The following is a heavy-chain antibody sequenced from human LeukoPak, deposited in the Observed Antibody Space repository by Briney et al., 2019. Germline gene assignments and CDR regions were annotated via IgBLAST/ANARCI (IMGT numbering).Heavy chain of an antibody. CDR2: MNPNSGNI. V-gene: IGHV1-8*01. D-gene: IGHD6-19*01. CDR3: ARRRQWLEHPNWFDP. J-gene: IGHJ5*02. Sequence: ASVKVSCKASGYTFTSYDINWVRQATGQGLEWMGWMNPNSGNIGYAQKFQGRVTMTRNTSISTAYMELSSLRSEDTAVYYCARRRQWLEHPNWFDPWGQGTLVTVSS. CDR1: GYTFTSYD.